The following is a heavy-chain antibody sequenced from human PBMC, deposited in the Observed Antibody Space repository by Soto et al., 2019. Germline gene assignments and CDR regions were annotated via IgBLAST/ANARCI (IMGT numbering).Heavy chain of an antibody. D-gene: IGHD2-15*01. CDR1: GFFISSGNY. CDR2: IFHGGNT. Sequence: LETLSLTCAVSGFFISSGNYWGWIRKPPGKGLEWIGSIFHGGNTYYNPSLKSRVTISVDMSKNQFSLKLNSVTAADTAVYYCARARWYDAFDVWGQGTVVPASS. CDR3: ARARWYDAFDV. J-gene: IGHJ3*01. V-gene: IGHV4-38-2*01.